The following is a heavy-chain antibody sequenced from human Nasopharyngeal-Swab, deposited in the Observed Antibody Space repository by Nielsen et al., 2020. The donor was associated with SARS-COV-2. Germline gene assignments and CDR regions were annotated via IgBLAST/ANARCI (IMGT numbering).Heavy chain of an antibody. Sequence: SETLSLTCTVSGGSINSGTSYYWTWIRQPAGKGLEWIGRIYADGSTSYNPSLKSRVTMSIDTSKRQFSLKVNSVTAADTAVYYCGRGGLWFGELMTSGQGTQVTVSS. CDR3: GRGGLWFGELMT. D-gene: IGHD3-10*01. V-gene: IGHV4-61*02. CDR2: IYADGST. J-gene: IGHJ5*02. CDR1: GGSINSGTSYY.